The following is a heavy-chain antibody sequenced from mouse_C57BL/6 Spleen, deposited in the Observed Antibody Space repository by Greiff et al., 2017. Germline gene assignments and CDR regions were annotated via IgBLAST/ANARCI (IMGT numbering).Heavy chain of an antibody. Sequence: QVQLKQSGPELVKPGASVKISCKASGYAFSSYWMNWVKQRTGKGLEWIGLIYPGDGATNNNEKFKGKAKLTADKSSSTAYMQLSSLTSEESAVYFCARKWDFDYWGQGTPLTVSS. CDR1: GYAFSSYW. CDR2: IYPGDGAT. V-gene: IGHV1-82*01. D-gene: IGHD1-3*01. J-gene: IGHJ2*01. CDR3: ARKWDFDY.